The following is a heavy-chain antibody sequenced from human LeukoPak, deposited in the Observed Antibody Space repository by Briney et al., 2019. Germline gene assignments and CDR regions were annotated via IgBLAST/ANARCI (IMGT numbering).Heavy chain of an antibody. V-gene: IGHV3-23*01. D-gene: IGHD4-17*01. CDR1: GFTFSSYA. Sequence: GGSLRLSCAASGFTFSSYAMSWVRQAPGKGLEWVSVISGSGGSTYYADSMKGRFTISRDNSKNTLYLQMNSLRAEDTAVYYCARIDYAGDAFDIWGQGTMVTVSS. CDR2: ISGSGGST. CDR3: ARIDYAGDAFDI. J-gene: IGHJ3*02.